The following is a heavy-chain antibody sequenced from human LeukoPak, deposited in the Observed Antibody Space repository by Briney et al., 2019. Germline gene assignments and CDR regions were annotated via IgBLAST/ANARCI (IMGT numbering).Heavy chain of an antibody. J-gene: IGHJ5*02. CDR1: GYTFTGYY. CDR3: ARDGGIAAAAFDP. CDR2: INPNSGGT. V-gene: IGHV1-2*06. Sequence: SVKVSCKASGYTFTGYYMHWVRQAPGQGLEWMGQINPNSGGTNYAQKFQGRVTMTRDTSISTAYMELSRLRSDDTAVYYCARDGGIAAAAFDPWGQGTLVTVSS. D-gene: IGHD6-13*01.